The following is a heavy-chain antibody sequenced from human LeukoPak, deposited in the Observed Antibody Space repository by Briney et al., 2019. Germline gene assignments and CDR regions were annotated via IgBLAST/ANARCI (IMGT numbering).Heavy chain of an antibody. Sequence: GGSLRLSCAASGFTFSSYEMNWVRQAPGKGLEWVSYISSSGSTIYYADSVKGRFTISRDNAKNSLYLQMNSLKAEDTAVYYCARDLSDSSKAYWGKATLVTVSS. CDR1: GFTFSSYE. CDR3: ARDLSDSSKAY. V-gene: IGHV3-48*03. D-gene: IGHD3-22*01. CDR2: ISSSGSTI. J-gene: IGHJ4*02.